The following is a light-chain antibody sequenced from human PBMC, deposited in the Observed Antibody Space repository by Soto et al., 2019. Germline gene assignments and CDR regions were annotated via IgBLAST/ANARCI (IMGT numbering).Light chain of an antibody. Sequence: QVSQSXSSLSACIREXXXXXXXVSQSISSYLNWYQQRXGKGRELLIYKASXLESGVPARFSGSGSGTEFTLTISSLQTEDFATYYCQQNNSDPWTFGQRIKVDIK. V-gene: IGKV1-39*01. J-gene: IGKJ1*01. CDR1: QSISSY. CDR3: QQNNSDPWT. CDR2: KAS.